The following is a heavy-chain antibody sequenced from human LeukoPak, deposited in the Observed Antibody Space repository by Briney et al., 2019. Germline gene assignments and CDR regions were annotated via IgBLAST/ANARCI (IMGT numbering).Heavy chain of an antibody. CDR1: GGSIRNNY. J-gene: IGHJ5*02. Sequence: PSETLSLTCTVSGGSIRNNYWIWFRQSPGKGLEWIGYVYYSGSTNYNPSLKSRVKISVDMSKNQFPLKLSSVTAADTAVYYCAKIMCENSHGPRVCWFDPWGQGTLVTVSS. CDR3: AKIMCENSHGPRVCWFDP. V-gene: IGHV4-59*01. CDR2: VYYSGST. D-gene: IGHD5-18*01.